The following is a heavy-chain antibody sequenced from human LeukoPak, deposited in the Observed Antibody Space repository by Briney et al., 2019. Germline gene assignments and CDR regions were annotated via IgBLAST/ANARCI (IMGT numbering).Heavy chain of an antibody. CDR1: GFTFSSYG. Sequence: GGSLRLSCAAPGFTFSSYGMHWVRQAPGKGLEWVSAISGSGGSTYYADSVKGRFTISRDNSKNTLYLQMNSLRAEDTAVYYCASQRGYGQVFDYWGQGTLVTVSS. V-gene: IGHV3-23*01. D-gene: IGHD5-18*01. CDR2: ISGSGGST. CDR3: ASQRGYGQVFDY. J-gene: IGHJ4*02.